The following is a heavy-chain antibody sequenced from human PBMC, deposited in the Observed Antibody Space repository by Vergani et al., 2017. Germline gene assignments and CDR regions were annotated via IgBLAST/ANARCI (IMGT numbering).Heavy chain of an antibody. Sequence: QVQVVQSGAEVKKSGASVKVSCKTSGYTFSNYYMHWVRQAPGQGLEWMGIINPSGGHTNYAQKFQGRVTMTRDTSTSTVYMELSSLRSEDTAIGYCARGDYGILTGYRYWGEGTLVTVSA. D-gene: IGHD3-9*01. V-gene: IGHV1-46*03. J-gene: IGHJ4*02. CDR3: ARGDYGILTGYRY. CDR2: INPSGGHT. CDR1: GYTFSNYY.